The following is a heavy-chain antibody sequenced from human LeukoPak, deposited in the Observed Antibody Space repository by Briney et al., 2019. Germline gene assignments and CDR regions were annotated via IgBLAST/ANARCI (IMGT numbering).Heavy chain of an antibody. CDR2: INHSGST. CDR3: ARARNWFDP. Sequence: PSETLSLTCAVYGGSFSGYYWSWIRQPPGKGLEWIGEINHSGSTNYNPSLKSRVTISVDTSNNQFSLKLSSVTAADTAVYYCARARNWFDPWGQGTLVTVSS. CDR1: GGSFSGYY. J-gene: IGHJ5*02. V-gene: IGHV4-34*01.